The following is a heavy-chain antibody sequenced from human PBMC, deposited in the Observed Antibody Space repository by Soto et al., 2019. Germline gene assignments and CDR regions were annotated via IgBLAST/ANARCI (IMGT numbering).Heavy chain of an antibody. D-gene: IGHD6-13*01. CDR2: INHSGST. Sequence: PLETLRVPRTVLGGSFSDYYWSRIRQPPGKGLEWIGEINHSGSTNYNPSLKSRVTISVDTSKNQFSLKLSSVTAADTAVYYCARVLAAGRRRGAFDIWGQGTMVTVSS. V-gene: IGHV4-34*01. CDR1: GGSFSDYY. CDR3: ARVLAAGRRRGAFDI. J-gene: IGHJ3*02.